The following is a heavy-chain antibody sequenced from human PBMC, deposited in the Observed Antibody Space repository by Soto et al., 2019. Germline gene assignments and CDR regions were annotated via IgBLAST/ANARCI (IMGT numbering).Heavy chain of an antibody. CDR2: INAGNGNT. Sequence: QVQLVQSGAEVKKPGASVKVSCKASGYTFTSYAMHWVRQAPGQRLEWMGWINAGNGNTKYSQKFQGRVTITRDTSASTAYMELSCLRYEDTAVYYCARGVGGYCSGGSCYDDAFDIWGQGTMVTVSS. V-gene: IGHV1-3*01. D-gene: IGHD2-15*01. CDR1: GYTFTSYA. J-gene: IGHJ3*02. CDR3: ARGVGGYCSGGSCYDDAFDI.